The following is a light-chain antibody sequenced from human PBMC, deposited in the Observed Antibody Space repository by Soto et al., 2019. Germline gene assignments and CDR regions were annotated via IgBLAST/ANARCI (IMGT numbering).Light chain of an antibody. Sequence: QPVLTQSPSASASLGASVKLTCTLSSGHSNYAIAWHQQQPEKGPRYLMKVNSDGSHSKGDGIPDRFSGSSSGAERYLTISSLQSEDEADYYCQTWDTGIVIFGGGTKVTVL. V-gene: IGLV4-69*02. CDR1: SGHSNYA. J-gene: IGLJ2*01. CDR2: VNSDGSH. CDR3: QTWDTGIVI.